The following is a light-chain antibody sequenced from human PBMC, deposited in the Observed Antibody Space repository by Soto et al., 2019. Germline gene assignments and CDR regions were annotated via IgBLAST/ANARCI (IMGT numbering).Light chain of an antibody. CDR1: SGHSSYA. CDR3: QTWGPGIQV. J-gene: IGLJ3*02. V-gene: IGLV4-69*01. CDR2: LNNDGSH. Sequence: QSVLTQSPSASASLGASVKLTCTLSSGHSSYAIAWHQQRPERGPRYLMKLNNDGSHTKGDGIPDRFSGSSSGAERSLTISSLQSEDEGDYYWQTWGPGIQVFGGGTKLTVL.